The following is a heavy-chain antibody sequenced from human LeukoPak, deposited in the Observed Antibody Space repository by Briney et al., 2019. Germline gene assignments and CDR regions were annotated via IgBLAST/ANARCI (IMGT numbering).Heavy chain of an antibody. J-gene: IGHJ4*02. CDR1: GGTFSSYA. Sequence: SVKVSCKASGGTFSSYAISWVRQAPGQGLGWMGGIIPIFGAPNYAQKFQGRVTITTDESASTAYMELSSLRSEDTAAYYCARESTLYYFDYWGQGTLVTVSS. CDR3: ARESTLYYFDY. CDR2: IIPIFGAP. V-gene: IGHV1-69*05. D-gene: IGHD2-2*01.